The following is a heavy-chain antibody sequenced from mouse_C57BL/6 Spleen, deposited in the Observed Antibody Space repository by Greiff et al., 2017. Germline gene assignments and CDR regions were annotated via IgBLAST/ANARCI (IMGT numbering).Heavy chain of an antibody. D-gene: IGHD3-3*01. Sequence: QVQLQQPGAELVMPGASVKLSCKASGYTFTSYWMHWVKQRPGQGLEWIGEIDPSDSYTNYNQKFKGKSTLTVDKSSSTAYMQLSSLTSVDSAVYYCARKGGFYHDYWGQGTTLTVSS. CDR1: GYTFTSYW. CDR2: IDPSDSYT. J-gene: IGHJ2*01. V-gene: IGHV1-69*01. CDR3: ARKGGFYHDY.